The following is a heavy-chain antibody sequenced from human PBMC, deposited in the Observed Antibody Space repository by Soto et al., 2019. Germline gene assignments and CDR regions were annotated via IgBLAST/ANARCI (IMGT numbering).Heavy chain of an antibody. V-gene: IGHV3-7*01. J-gene: IGHJ6*02. D-gene: IGHD3-22*01. CDR1: GFTFSSYW. CDR3: AREYYYDSSGYYYEDNYYYYGMDV. CDR2: IKQDGSEK. Sequence: PGGSLRLSCAASGFTFSSYWMSWVRQAPGKGLEWVANIKQDGSEKYYVDSVKGRFTIPRDNAKNSLYLQMNSLRAEDTAVYYCAREYYYDSSGYYYEDNYYYYGMDVWGQGTTVTVSS.